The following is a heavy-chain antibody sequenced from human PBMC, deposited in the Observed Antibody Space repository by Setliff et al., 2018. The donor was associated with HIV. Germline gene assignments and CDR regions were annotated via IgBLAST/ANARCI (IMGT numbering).Heavy chain of an antibody. Sequence: SETLSLTCAVSGGSFSAYYWSWIRQPPGEGLEWIGEINHSGSTNYNPSLKSRVTISIDTSRKQFSLRLNSVTAADTAIYYCAREERGWSNRGAFDIWGQGTMVTVS. CDR2: INHSGST. D-gene: IGHD6-19*01. CDR3: AREERGWSNRGAFDI. CDR1: GGSFSAYY. V-gene: IGHV4-34*01. J-gene: IGHJ3*02.